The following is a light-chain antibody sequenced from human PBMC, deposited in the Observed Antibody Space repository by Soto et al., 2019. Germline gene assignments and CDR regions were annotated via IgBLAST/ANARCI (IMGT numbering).Light chain of an antibody. V-gene: IGLV2-14*01. J-gene: IGLJ1*01. CDR2: EVN. CDR3: SSYSTTSTLV. CDR1: SSDVGGNDY. Sequence: QSVLTQPACVSGSPGQSVTISCTGASSDVGGNDYVSWYQQHPGKAPKLILYEVNNRPSGVSNHFSGSKSGNTASLIISGLQADDEADYYCSSYSTTSTLVFGSGTKLTVL.